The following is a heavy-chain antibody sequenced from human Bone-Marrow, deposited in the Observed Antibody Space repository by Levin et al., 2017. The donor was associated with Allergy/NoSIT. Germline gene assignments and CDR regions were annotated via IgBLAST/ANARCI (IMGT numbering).Heavy chain of an antibody. J-gene: IGHJ5*02. Sequence: PSQTLSLTCAVYGESLSGYYWSWIRQPPERGLEWIGEINYSGSTNNNPSLKSRVTMSIDTSKKQFSLRLSSLTAADTAVYYCARGPSDLWSGYNWFDPWGQGTPVIVSS. D-gene: IGHD3-3*01. V-gene: IGHV4-34*01. CDR2: INYSGST. CDR1: GESLSGYY. CDR3: ARGPSDLWSGYNWFDP.